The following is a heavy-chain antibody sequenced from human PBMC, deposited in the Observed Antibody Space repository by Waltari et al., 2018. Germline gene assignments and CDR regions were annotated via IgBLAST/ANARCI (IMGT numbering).Heavy chain of an antibody. V-gene: IGHV1-3*01. Sequence: QVQLVQSGAEVKTPGASVTVSCQASGSTFTSYTMHWVRQAPGQRLEWMGWINAGNGNTKYSQKFQGRVTITRDTSASTAYMELSSLRSEDTAVYYCANLFYDSSGYYYGDYWGQGTLVTVSS. J-gene: IGHJ4*02. CDR2: INAGNGNT. D-gene: IGHD3-22*01. CDR3: ANLFYDSSGYYYGDY. CDR1: GSTFTSYT.